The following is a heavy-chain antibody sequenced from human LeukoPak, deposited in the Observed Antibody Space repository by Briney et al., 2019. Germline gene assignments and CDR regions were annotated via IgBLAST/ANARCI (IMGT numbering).Heavy chain of an antibody. D-gene: IGHD2-2*01. CDR2: IYTSGST. Sequence: SETLSLTCTVSGDSISNTNSYWNWIRQPAGKGLEWIGRIYTSGSTNYNPSLKSRVTMSVDTSKNQFSLKLSSVTAADTAVYYCAREVGHRPPSIVVVPAGTDAFDTWGQGTMVTVSS. V-gene: IGHV4-61*02. J-gene: IGHJ3*02. CDR1: GDSISNTNSY. CDR3: AREVGHRPPSIVVVPAGTDAFDT.